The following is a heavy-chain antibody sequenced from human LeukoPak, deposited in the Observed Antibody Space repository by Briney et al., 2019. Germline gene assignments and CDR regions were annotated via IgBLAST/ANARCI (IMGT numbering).Heavy chain of an antibody. J-gene: IGHJ4*02. CDR3: ARDSIVVVPAARPTIIDY. Sequence: GASVKVSCKASGYTFTSYAMNWVRQAPGQGLEWMGWINTNTGNPTYAQGFTGRFVFSLDTSVSTAYLQISSLKAEDTAVYYCARDSIVVVPAARPTIIDYWGQGTLVTVSS. CDR2: INTNTGNP. V-gene: IGHV7-4-1*02. CDR1: GYTFTSYA. D-gene: IGHD2-2*01.